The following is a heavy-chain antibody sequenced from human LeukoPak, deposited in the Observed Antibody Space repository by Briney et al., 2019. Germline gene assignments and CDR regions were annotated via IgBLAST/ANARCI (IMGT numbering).Heavy chain of an antibody. J-gene: IGHJ3*02. Sequence: PGGSLRLSCAVSGFTFSSYWMHWVRQAPGKGLVCVSRINSDGTSPSYAGSVKGRFTISRDNAKNTLYLQMNSLRAEDTAVYYCAREQLLADFGDYDAFDIWGQGTMVTVSS. D-gene: IGHD4-17*01. CDR3: AREQLLADFGDYDAFDI. CDR2: INSDGTSP. V-gene: IGHV3-74*01. CDR1: GFTFSSYW.